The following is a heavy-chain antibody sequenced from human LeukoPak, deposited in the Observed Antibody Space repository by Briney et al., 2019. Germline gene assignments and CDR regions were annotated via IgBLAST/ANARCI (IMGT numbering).Heavy chain of an antibody. J-gene: IGHJ4*02. Sequence: PGRSLRLSCAASGFTFSSYAMHWVRQAPGKGLEWVAVISYDGSNKYYADSVKGRFTISRDNSKNTLYLQMNSLRAEDTAVYYCARGLFYVWGSYRPFDYWGQGTLVTVSS. CDR3: ARGLFYVWGSYRPFDY. CDR2: ISYDGSNK. CDR1: GFTFSSYA. D-gene: IGHD3-16*02. V-gene: IGHV3-30-3*01.